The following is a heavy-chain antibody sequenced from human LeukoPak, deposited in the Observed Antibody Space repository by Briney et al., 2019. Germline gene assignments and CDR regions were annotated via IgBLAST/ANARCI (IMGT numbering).Heavy chain of an antibody. D-gene: IGHD2-8*02. CDR3: ARDYLVGCTDTICYPIDY. Sequence: GRSLRLSCAASGFTFGNHAMHWVRQAPGMGLEWVAVISYEASNKYYADSVKGRFTISRDNSKNMLYLQMNSLRVEDTAVYYCARDYLVGCTDTICYPIDYWGQGTLVTVSS. J-gene: IGHJ4*02. CDR2: ISYEASNK. CDR1: GFTFGNHA. V-gene: IGHV3-30*01.